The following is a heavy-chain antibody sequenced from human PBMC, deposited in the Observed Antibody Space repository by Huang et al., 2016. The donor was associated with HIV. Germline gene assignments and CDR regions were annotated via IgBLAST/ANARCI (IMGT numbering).Heavy chain of an antibody. J-gene: IGHJ4*02. V-gene: IGHV3-23*01. Sequence: EVQLWESGGTLVQPGGSLRLSWGASGFTFSNYAMSWVRQAPGKGLEWGSFISGSSGTIYYADSVKCRFTISRDNVKKTVYLQMNSLRVEDAAVYYCAKDRGDGYSGYDYDYWGQGTLVTVSS. CDR2: ISGSSGTI. CDR3: AKDRGDGYSGYDYDY. D-gene: IGHD5-12*01. CDR1: GFTFSNYA.